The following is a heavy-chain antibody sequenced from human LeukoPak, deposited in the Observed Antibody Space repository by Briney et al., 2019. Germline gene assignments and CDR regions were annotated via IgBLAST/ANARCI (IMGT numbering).Heavy chain of an antibody. D-gene: IGHD4-23*01. CDR1: GGTFISYA. CDR2: IIPIFGTA. Sequence: SVKVSCKASGGTFISYAISWVRQAPGQGLEWMGGIIPIFGTANYAQKFQGRVTITADESTSTAYMELSSLRSEDTAVYYCCWVVTPDAFDIRGQGTMVTVSS. V-gene: IGHV1-69*13. J-gene: IGHJ3*02. CDR3: CWVVTPDAFDI.